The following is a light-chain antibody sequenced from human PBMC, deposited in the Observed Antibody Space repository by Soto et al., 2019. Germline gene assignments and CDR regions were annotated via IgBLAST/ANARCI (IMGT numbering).Light chain of an antibody. CDR3: QQYDTSPRT. J-gene: IGKJ1*01. CDR1: QSVNSNY. Sequence: EIVLTQSPGTLSLSPGERATLSCRASQSVNSNYLAWYQQKPGQGPRVLMYGTSSRATGIPDRFSGSGSGTDFTLTISRLEPEDFAVYYGQQYDTSPRTFGQGTKVEI. V-gene: IGKV3-20*01. CDR2: GTS.